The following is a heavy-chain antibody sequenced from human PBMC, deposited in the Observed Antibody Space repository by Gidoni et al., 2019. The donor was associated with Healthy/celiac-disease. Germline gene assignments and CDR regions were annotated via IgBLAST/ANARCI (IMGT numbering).Heavy chain of an antibody. D-gene: IGHD3-3*01. CDR3: ARRSGVFDY. V-gene: IGHV1-18*01. J-gene: IGHJ4*02. CDR1: GYTFTSYG. CDR2: ISAYNGNT. Sequence: KHRSTGKVSCKASGYTFTSYGISWVRQAPGQGLEWMGWISAYNGNTNYAQKLQGRVTMTTDTSTSTAYMELESLRSDDTAVYYCARRSGVFDYWGQGTLVTVSS.